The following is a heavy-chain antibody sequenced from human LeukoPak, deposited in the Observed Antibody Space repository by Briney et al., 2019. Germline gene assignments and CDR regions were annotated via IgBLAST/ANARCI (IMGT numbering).Heavy chain of an antibody. CDR2: IFSSGGA. CDR1: GGSITGFF. V-gene: IGHV4-4*07. CDR3: ARVATPDVSTPLDF. J-gene: IGHJ4*02. D-gene: IGHD3-3*02. Sequence: SETLSLTCAVSGGSITGFFWTWIRQPAGEGLQYIGRIFSSGGANYNPSLQSRVAMSVDTSQNLFSLKLTSVTAADTAVYFCARVATPDVSTPLDFWGQGILVTVSS.